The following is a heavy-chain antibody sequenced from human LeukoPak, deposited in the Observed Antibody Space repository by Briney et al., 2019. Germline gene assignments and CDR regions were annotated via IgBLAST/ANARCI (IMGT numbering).Heavy chain of an antibody. D-gene: IGHD6-13*01. V-gene: IGHV1-69*05. CDR2: IIPIFGAP. CDR1: GGTFSSKA. CDR3: ARGFSSSWSYFEN. Sequence: SVKVSCKASGGTFSSKAISWVRQAPGQGLEWIGGIIPIFGAPFYAQKFQGRVTITTDESTNTANMELDSLKSEDTAEYYCARGFSSSWSYFENWGQGTLVTVSS. J-gene: IGHJ4*02.